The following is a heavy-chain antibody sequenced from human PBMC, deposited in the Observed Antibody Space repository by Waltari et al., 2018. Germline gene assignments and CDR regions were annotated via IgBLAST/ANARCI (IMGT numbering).Heavy chain of an antibody. CDR3: AKDRASSGAWDYVDH. CDR2: LYSNNNA. D-gene: IGHD3-10*02. V-gene: IGHV3-66*01. CDR1: GFAVSTSY. Sequence: VQLVESGGDLVQPGGSLRLSCAASGFAVSTSYMTWIRQRPGKGVECVTVLYSNNNAYYLDSVEGRFTVSRDNSKNTLYLHMNNLRREDSAVYYCAKDRASSGAWDYVDHWGQGTLVTVSS. J-gene: IGHJ4*02.